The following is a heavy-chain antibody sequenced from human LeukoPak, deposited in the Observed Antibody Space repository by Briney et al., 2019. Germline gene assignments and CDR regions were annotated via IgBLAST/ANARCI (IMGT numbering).Heavy chain of an antibody. CDR1: GGSISSSNW. CDR3: ARYSTMVRGVRTFDY. V-gene: IGHV4-4*02. D-gene: IGHD3-10*01. J-gene: IGHJ4*02. CDR2: IYHSGST. Sequence: SETLSLTCAVSGGSISSSNWWSWVRQPPGQGLEWIGEIYHSGSTNYNPSLKSRVTISVDKSKNQFSLKLSSVTAADTAVYYCARYSTMVRGVRTFDYWGQGTLVTVSS.